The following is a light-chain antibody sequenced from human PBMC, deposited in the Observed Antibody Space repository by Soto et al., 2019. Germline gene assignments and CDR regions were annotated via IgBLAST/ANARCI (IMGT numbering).Light chain of an antibody. V-gene: IGLV4-69*01. Sequence: QAVVTQSPSASASLGASVKLTCTLSSGHSSYAIAWHQQQPEKGPRYLMKLNSDGSHSKGHGIPDRFSGSSSGAERYLTISSLQSEDEADYYCQTWGTGIQVFGGGTKVTVL. CDR3: QTWGTGIQV. J-gene: IGLJ2*01. CDR1: SGHSSYA. CDR2: LNSDGSH.